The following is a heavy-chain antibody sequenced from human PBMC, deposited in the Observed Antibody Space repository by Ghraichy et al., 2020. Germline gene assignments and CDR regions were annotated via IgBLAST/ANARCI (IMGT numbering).Heavy chain of an antibody. V-gene: IGHV4-34*01. J-gene: IGHJ4*02. D-gene: IGHD6-19*01. CDR3: ARSKKQWLARIDY. CDR1: GGSFSGYY. CDR2: INHSGST. Sequence: SETLSLTCAVYGGSFSGYYWSWIRQPPGKGLEWIGEINHSGSTNYNPSLKSRVTISVDTSKNKFSLKLNSVTAADTAVYYCARSKKQWLARIDYWGQGTLVTVSS.